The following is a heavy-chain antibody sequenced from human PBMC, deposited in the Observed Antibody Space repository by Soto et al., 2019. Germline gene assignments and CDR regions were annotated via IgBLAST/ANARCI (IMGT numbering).Heavy chain of an antibody. CDR3: AREYRTSSQFDY. Sequence: GGSLRLSCAASGFTFGTYAMSWVRQAPGKGLEWVSGITGSSGSTDYADSVKGRFTISRDTSRNTLYLEMSRLSVEDTAIYYCAREYRTSSQFDYWGQGTLVTVSS. CDR1: GFTFGTYA. CDR2: ITGSSGST. J-gene: IGHJ4*02. V-gene: IGHV3-23*01. D-gene: IGHD6-6*01.